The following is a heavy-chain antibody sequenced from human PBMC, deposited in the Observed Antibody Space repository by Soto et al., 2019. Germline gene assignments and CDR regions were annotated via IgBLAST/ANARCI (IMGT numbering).Heavy chain of an antibody. CDR2: IKQDGSEK. D-gene: IGHD3-10*01. J-gene: IGHJ4*02. Sequence: GRYLGLSCAASGFSFSSYWMSWVRHGPRKGLEWVANIKQDGSEKYYVDSVKGRFTISRDNAKNSLYLQMNSLRAEDTAVYYCAAHYFGSGSRAPTCLVFWGQGTLVSVSS. CDR1: GFSFSSYW. V-gene: IGHV3-7*01. CDR3: AAHYFGSGSRAPTCLVF.